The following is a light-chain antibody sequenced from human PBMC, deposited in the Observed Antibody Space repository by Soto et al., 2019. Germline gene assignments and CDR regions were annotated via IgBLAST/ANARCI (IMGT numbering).Light chain of an antibody. Sequence: EIVLTQSPGTLSLSPGERATLSCRASQSVSSNYLAWYQQKPGQAPRLLNYDASSRATGIPDRFSGSGSETDFTLTISRLEPEDFAVYYCQQYGSSPWTFGQGTKVEIK. V-gene: IGKV3-20*01. CDR3: QQYGSSPWT. J-gene: IGKJ1*01. CDR1: QSVSSNY. CDR2: DAS.